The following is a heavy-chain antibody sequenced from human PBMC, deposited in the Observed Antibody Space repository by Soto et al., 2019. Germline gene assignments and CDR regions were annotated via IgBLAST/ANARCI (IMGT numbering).Heavy chain of an antibody. CDR1: GGSFSGYQ. CDR3: ARGLILWFGELSRRGGYYYYMDV. V-gene: IGHV4-34*01. Sequence: QVQLQQWGAGLLKPSETLSLTCAVYGGSFSGYQWSWIRQTPGKGLEWIGGINDSGDINYNPSLKSRVNILVDSPKTQISLRLSSETAADTAVYYCARGLILWFGELSRRGGYYYYMDVWGKGTTVTVSS. CDR2: INDSGDI. J-gene: IGHJ6*03. D-gene: IGHD3-10*01.